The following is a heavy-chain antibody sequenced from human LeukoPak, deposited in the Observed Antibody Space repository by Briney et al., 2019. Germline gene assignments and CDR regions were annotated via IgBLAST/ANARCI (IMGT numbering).Heavy chain of an antibody. Sequence: PSQTLSLTCTVSGGSISSGDYYWSWIRQPPGKGLEWIGYIYYSGSTYYNPSLKSRVTISVDTSKNQFSLKLSSVTAADTAVYYCARLDGAAAKGTLDYWGRGTLVTVSS. CDR2: IYYSGST. D-gene: IGHD2-2*01. J-gene: IGHJ4*02. CDR1: GGSISSGDYY. CDR3: ARLDGAAAKGTLDY. V-gene: IGHV4-30-4*08.